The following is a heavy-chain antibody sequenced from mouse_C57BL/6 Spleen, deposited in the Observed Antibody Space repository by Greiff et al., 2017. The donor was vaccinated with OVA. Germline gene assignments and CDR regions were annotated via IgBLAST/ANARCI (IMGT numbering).Heavy chain of an antibody. CDR3: ARSNYSNWFAY. CDR1: GYTFTSYW. CDR2: IDPSDSYT. J-gene: IGHJ3*01. D-gene: IGHD2-5*01. Sequence: QVHVKQPGAELVMPGASVKLSCKASGYTFTSYWMHWVKQRPGQGLEWIGEIDPSDSYTNYNQKFKGKSTLTVDKSSSTAYMQLSSLTSEDSAVYYCARSNYSNWFAYWGQGTLVTVSA. V-gene: IGHV1-69*01.